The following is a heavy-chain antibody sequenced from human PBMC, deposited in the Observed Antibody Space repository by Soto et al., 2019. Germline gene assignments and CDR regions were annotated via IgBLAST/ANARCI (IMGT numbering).Heavy chain of an antibody. J-gene: IGHJ4*02. D-gene: IGHD2-15*01. V-gene: IGHV4-34*01. Sequence: SETLSLTCAVYGGSFSGYYWSWIRQPPGKGLEWIGEINHSGSTNYNPSLKSRVTISVDTSKNQFSLKLSSVTAADTAVYYCARGPNCSGGSCYSSYRYWGQGTLVTVSS. CDR2: INHSGST. CDR3: ARGPNCSGGSCYSSYRY. CDR1: GGSFSGYY.